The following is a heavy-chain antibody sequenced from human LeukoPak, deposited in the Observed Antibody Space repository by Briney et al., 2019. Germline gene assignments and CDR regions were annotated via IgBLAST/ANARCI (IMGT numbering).Heavy chain of an antibody. CDR3: ANSARGYSYGDFAY. Sequence: GGSLRLSCAASGFIFSDYAMNWVRQAPGKGLQWVSSISGPGGNTYYADSVKGRFTISRDNSTNTLYLQMTSLRAEETALYYCANSARGYSYGDFAYWGQGTLVTVSS. J-gene: IGHJ4*02. CDR2: ISGPGGNT. V-gene: IGHV3-23*01. CDR1: GFIFSDYA. D-gene: IGHD5-18*01.